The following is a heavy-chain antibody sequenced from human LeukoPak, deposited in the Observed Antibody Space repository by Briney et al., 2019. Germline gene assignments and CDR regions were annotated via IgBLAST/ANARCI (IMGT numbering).Heavy chain of an antibody. D-gene: IGHD2-2*02. CDR2: IYTSGST. J-gene: IGHJ4*02. Sequence: SETLSLTCTVSGGSISSYYWSWIRQPAGKGLEWIGRIYTSGSTNYNPSLKSRVTMSVDTSKNQFSLKLSSVTAADTAVYYCAGSYLGYCSSTSCYSPGRGARDSEPFDYWGQGTLVTVSS. CDR3: AGSYLGYCSSTSCYSPGRGARDSEPFDY. V-gene: IGHV4-4*07. CDR1: GGSISSYY.